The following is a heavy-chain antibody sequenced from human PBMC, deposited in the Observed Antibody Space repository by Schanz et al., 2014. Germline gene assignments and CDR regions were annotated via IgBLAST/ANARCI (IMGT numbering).Heavy chain of an antibody. D-gene: IGHD5-18*01. Sequence: EVQLVESGGGLVQPGGSLRLSCAASGFTLSSYALSWVRQSPGKGLEWVSAINTADTTYYADSVKGRFTVSRDNSKNTVYLHMNSLRAEDTAVYYCARDGYRNGRPFDHWGQGTRVTVSA. CDR2: INTADTT. CDR3: ARDGYRNGRPFDH. J-gene: IGHJ4*02. CDR1: GFTLSSYA. V-gene: IGHV3-23*04.